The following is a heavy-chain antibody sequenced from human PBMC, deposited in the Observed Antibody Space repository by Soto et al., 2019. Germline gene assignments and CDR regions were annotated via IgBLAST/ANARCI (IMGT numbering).Heavy chain of an antibody. D-gene: IGHD1-26*01. CDR1: GFTFSTSW. CDR3: TRAGSYRFDY. CDR2: INSDGTTI. J-gene: IGHJ4*02. V-gene: IGHV3-74*01. Sequence: EVQLVESGGDLIQPGGSLRISCAASGFTFSTSWMHWVRHTPGEGLAWVSRINSDGTTINYADSVKGRFTISRDNAKNTLYLQMNSLRADDTAVYYCTRAGSYRFDYWGQGTLVTVSS.